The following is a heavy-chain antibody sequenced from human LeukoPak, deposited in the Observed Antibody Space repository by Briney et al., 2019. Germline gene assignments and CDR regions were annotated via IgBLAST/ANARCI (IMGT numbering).Heavy chain of an antibody. J-gene: IGHJ3*02. CDR1: GFTFSDYY. Sequence: GGSLRLSCAASGFTFSDYYMSWIRQALGKGLEWVSYISSSGSTIYYADSVKGRFTISRDNAKNSLYLQMNSLRAEDTAVYYCAYHYYDSSGYPRRDAFDIWGQGTMVTVSS. CDR2: ISSSGSTI. CDR3: AYHYYDSSGYPRRDAFDI. D-gene: IGHD3-22*01. V-gene: IGHV3-11*01.